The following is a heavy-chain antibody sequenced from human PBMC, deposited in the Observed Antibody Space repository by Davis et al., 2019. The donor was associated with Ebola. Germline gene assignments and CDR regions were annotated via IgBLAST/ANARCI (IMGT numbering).Heavy chain of an antibody. J-gene: IGHJ6*02. CDR2: ISAYNGNT. Sequence: ASVQVSCKASGGTFSSYAISWVRQPPGQGLEWMGWISAYNGNTNYAQKLQGRVTMTTDTSTSTAYMELRSLRSDDTAVYYCARDGDYDYGMDVWGQGTTVTVSS. CDR3: ARDGDYDYGMDV. D-gene: IGHD3-16*01. CDR1: GGTFSSYA. V-gene: IGHV1-18*01.